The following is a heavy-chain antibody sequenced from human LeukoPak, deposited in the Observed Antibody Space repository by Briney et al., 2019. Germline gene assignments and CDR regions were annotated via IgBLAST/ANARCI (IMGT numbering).Heavy chain of an antibody. CDR2: ISAHNGDT. CDR1: GYTFISYG. D-gene: IGHD2-2*01. CDR3: AREAVPDADWFDP. J-gene: IGHJ5*02. Sequence: EASVKVSCKASGYTFISYGLSWVRQAPGQGLEWMGWISAHNGDTNYAQNLQGRVTVTTDTSTSTAYMELRSLRSDDTAVYYCAREAVPDADWFDPWGQGTLVTVSS. V-gene: IGHV1-18*01.